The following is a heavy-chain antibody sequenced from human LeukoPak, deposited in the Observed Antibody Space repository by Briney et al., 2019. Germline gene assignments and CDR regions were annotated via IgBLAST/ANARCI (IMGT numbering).Heavy chain of an antibody. J-gene: IGHJ4*02. D-gene: IGHD3-9*01. CDR1: GYTFTSYY. CDR3: ARGAYVLRYFDWSYFFDF. Sequence: ASVTVSCKASGYTFTSYYMHWVRQAPGQGLEWMGIINPSGGSTTYAQKFQGRVTMTRDMSTSTVYMELSSLRSEDTAVYYCARGAYVLRYFDWSYFFDFWGQGTLVTVSS. V-gene: IGHV1-46*01. CDR2: INPSGGST.